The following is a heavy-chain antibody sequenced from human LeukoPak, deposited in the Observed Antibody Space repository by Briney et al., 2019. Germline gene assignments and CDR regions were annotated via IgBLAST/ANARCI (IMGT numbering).Heavy chain of an antibody. CDR1: GGSLSSYY. Sequence: SETLSLTCTVSGGSLSSYYWSWIRQPPGKGLEWIGYIYYSGSTNYNPSLKSRVTISVDTSKNQFCLKLSSVTAADTAVYYCARLPPVDYVWGSYRPTDYWGQGTLVTVSS. CDR3: ARLPPVDYVWGSYRPTDY. D-gene: IGHD3-16*02. V-gene: IGHV4-59*08. CDR2: IYYSGST. J-gene: IGHJ4*02.